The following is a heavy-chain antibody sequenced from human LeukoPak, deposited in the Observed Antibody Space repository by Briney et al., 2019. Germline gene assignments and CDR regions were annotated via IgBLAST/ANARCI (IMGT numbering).Heavy chain of an antibody. CDR3: ATVSYEDDYGDYVFQH. V-gene: IGHV1-24*01. D-gene: IGHD4-17*01. J-gene: IGHJ1*01. Sequence: ASVKVSCKVSGYTLTELSMHWVRQAPGKGLEWMGGFDPEDGETIYAQKFQGRDTMTEDTSTDTAYMELSSLRSEDTAVYYCATVSYEDDYGDYVFQHWGQGTLVTVSS. CDR1: GYTLTELS. CDR2: FDPEDGET.